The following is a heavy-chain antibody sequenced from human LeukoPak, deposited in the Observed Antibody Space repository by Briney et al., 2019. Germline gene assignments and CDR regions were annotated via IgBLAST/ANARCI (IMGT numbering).Heavy chain of an antibody. CDR2: ISWNSGSI. V-gene: IGHV3-9*01. CDR3: ARYSSGWYGYFDY. CDR1: GFTFDDYA. D-gene: IGHD6-19*01. J-gene: IGHJ4*02. Sequence: PGGSLRLSCAASGFTFDDYAMRWVRQAPGKGLEWVSGISWNSGSIGYADSVKGRFTISRDNAKNSLYLQMNSLRAEDTALYYCARYSSGWYGYFDYWGQGTLVTVSS.